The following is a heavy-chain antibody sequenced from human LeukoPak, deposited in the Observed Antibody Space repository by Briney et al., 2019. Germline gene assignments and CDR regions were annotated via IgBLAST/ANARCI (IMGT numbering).Heavy chain of an antibody. Sequence: ASVKVSCKASEYTFTGYYIHWVRQAPGQGLEWMGWIDPNTGDSNYVQKFQGRVTMTRDTSISTAYMELSRLRSDDTAVYYCARTSQWELLCDYWGQGTLVTVSS. D-gene: IGHD1-26*01. CDR1: EYTFTGYY. CDR2: IDPNTGDS. CDR3: ARTSQWELLCDY. J-gene: IGHJ4*02. V-gene: IGHV1-2*02.